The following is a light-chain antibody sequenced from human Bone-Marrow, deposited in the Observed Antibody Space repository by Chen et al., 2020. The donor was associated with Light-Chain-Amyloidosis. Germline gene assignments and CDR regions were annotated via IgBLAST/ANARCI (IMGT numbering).Light chain of an antibody. CDR2: DDS. Sequence: SYVLTQPSSVSVAPGQTATIACGGNNIGSTSVHWYQQTPGQAPLLVVYDDSERPSGSPERLSGSNSGNTATLTISRGEAGDEADYYCQVWDRSSDRPVFGGGTKLTVL. J-gene: IGLJ3*02. CDR1: NIGSTS. V-gene: IGLV3-21*02. CDR3: QVWDRSSDRPV.